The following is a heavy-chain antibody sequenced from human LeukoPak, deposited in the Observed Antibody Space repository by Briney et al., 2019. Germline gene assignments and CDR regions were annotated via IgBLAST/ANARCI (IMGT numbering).Heavy chain of an antibody. Sequence: SVKVSCMASGGTFSSYAISWVRQAPGQGLEWMGGIIPIFGTANYAQKFQGRVTITTDESTSTAYMELSSLRSEDTAVYYCARDSYDSSGYFSQDAFDIWGQGTMVTVSS. J-gene: IGHJ3*02. CDR3: ARDSYDSSGYFSQDAFDI. V-gene: IGHV1-69*05. D-gene: IGHD3-22*01. CDR2: IIPIFGTA. CDR1: GGTFSSYA.